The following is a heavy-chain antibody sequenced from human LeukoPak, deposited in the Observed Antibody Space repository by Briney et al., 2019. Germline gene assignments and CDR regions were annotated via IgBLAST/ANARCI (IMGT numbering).Heavy chain of an antibody. V-gene: IGHV3-48*01. CDR1: GFTFSSYS. Sequence: PGGSLRLSCAASGFTFSSYSMNWVRQAPGKGLEWVSYISSSSSTIYYADSVKGRFTISRDNAKNSLYLQMNSLRAEDTAVYYCARVAGYDYGDDWLDPWGQGTLVTVSS. J-gene: IGHJ5*02. CDR3: ARVAGYDYGDDWLDP. D-gene: IGHD4-17*01. CDR2: ISSSSSTI.